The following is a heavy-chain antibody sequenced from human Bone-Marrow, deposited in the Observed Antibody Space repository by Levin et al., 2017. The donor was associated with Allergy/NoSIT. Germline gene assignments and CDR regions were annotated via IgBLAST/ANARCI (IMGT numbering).Heavy chain of an antibody. V-gene: IGHV3-9*01. D-gene: IGHD3/OR15-3a*01. CDR3: AKDGSDYDFWSGYFDS. CDR2: ISWNSERM. CDR1: GFNFDDCD. Sequence: GGSLRLSCAASGFNFDDCDMHWVRQVPGKGLEWVSGISWNSERMAYADSVKGRFTISRDNAKKSLFLEVNSVRAEDTALYFCAKDGSDYDFWSGYFDSWGQGTPVTVSS. J-gene: IGHJ4*02.